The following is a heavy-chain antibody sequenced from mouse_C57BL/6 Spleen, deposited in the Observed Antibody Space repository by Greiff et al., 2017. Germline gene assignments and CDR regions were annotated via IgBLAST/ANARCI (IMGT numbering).Heavy chain of an antibody. J-gene: IGHJ3*01. CDR2: IHPNSGST. CDR3: ARSTTITTEFAV. CDR1: GYTFTSYW. D-gene: IGHD2-4*01. V-gene: IGHV1-64*01. Sequence: VQLQQPGAELVKPGASVKLSCKASGYTFTSYWMHWVKQRPGQGLEWIGMIHPNSGSTNYNEKFKSKATLTVDKSCSSAYMQLSSLTSEDSAVYYGARSTTITTEFAVWGQGTLVTVSA.